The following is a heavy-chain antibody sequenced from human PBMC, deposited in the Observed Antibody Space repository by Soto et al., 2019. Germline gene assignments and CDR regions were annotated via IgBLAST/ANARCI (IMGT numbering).Heavy chain of an antibody. D-gene: IGHD4-17*01. CDR2: IYYSGST. J-gene: IGHJ3*02. CDR3: ARRLRGQLNDAFDI. Sequence: SETLSLTCTVSGGSINSSTYYRGWIRQPPGKGLEWIGSIYYSGSTYYNPSLKSRVTISVDTSKKQFSLKLSSVTAADTAVYYCARRLRGQLNDAFDIWGQGTMVTVSS. V-gene: IGHV4-39*01. CDR1: GGSINSSTYY.